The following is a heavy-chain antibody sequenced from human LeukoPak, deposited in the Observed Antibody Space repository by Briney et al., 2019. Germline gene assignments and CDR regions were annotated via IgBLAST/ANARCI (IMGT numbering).Heavy chain of an antibody. V-gene: IGHV3-7*01. CDR2: IKQDGSEK. CDR3: ASGDGDYVWLIDY. CDR1: GFTFSTYW. Sequence: GGSLRLSCAASGFTFSTYWMTWVRQAPGKGLEWVANIKQDGSEKYYVDSVKGRFTISRDNAKNSLYLQMNSLRAEDTAVYYCASGDGDYVWLIDYWGQGTLVTVSS. D-gene: IGHD4-17*01. J-gene: IGHJ4*02.